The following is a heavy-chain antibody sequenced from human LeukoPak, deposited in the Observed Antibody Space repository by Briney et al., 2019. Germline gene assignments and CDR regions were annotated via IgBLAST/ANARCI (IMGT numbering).Heavy chain of an antibody. Sequence: GGSLRVSCAASGFTFGDHGMSWVRQAPGKGLEWVSGINWNGGSTGYADSVKGRFTISRDNAKNSLYLQMNSLRAEDTALYYCARGKYPDNDDYMDVWGKGTTVIVSS. J-gene: IGHJ6*03. CDR3: ARGKYPDNDDYMDV. CDR2: INWNGGST. CDR1: GFTFGDHG. D-gene: IGHD1-1*01. V-gene: IGHV3-20*04.